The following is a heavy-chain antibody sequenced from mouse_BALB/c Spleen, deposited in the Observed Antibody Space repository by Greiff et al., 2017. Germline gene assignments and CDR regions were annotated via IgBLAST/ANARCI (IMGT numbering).Heavy chain of an antibody. D-gene: IGHD1-1*01. V-gene: IGHV2-9*02. CDR3: ARDFSYYYGSSAWFAY. J-gene: IGHJ3*01. CDR2: IWAGGST. CDR1: GFSLTSYG. Sequence: QVQLKESGPGLVAPSQSLSITCTVSGFSLTSYGVHWVRQPPGKGLEWLGVIWAGGSTNYNSALMSRLSISKDNSKSQVFLKMNSLQTDDTAMYYCARDFSYYYGSSAWFAYWGQGTLVTVSA.